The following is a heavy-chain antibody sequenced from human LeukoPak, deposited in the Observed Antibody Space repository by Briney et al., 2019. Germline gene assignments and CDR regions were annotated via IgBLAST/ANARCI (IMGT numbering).Heavy chain of an antibody. CDR2: IIPIFGTA. J-gene: IGHJ6*03. CDR1: GGTFSSYA. CDR3: ARNPAFPNYYGSGNYYNSPSYMDV. Sequence: SVKVSCKASGGTFSSYAISWVRQAPGQGLEWMGGIIPIFGTANYAQKFQGRVTITADESTSTAYMELSSLRSEDTAVYYCARNPAFPNYYGSGNYYNSPSYMDVWSKGTTVTVSS. D-gene: IGHD3-10*01. V-gene: IGHV1-69*01.